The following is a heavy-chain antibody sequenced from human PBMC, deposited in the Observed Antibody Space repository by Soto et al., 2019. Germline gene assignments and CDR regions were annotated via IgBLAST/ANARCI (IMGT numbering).Heavy chain of an antibody. CDR1: GGTFSSYA. D-gene: IGHD2-2*01. V-gene: IGHV1-69*13. CDR2: IIPIFGTA. Sequence: SVKVSCKASGGTFSSYAISWVRQAPGQGLEWMGGIIPIFGTANYAQKFQGRVTITADESTSTAYMELSSLRSEDTAVYYCARGRQGAGIVVVPADTNLYYYGMDVWGQGTTVTFSS. CDR3: ARGRQGAGIVVVPADTNLYYYGMDV. J-gene: IGHJ6*02.